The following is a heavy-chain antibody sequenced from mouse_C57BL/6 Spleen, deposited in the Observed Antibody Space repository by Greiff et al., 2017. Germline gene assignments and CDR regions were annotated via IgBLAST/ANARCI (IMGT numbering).Heavy chain of an antibody. Sequence: VQLQQSGAELVRPGASVTLSCKASGYTFTDYEMHWVKQTPVHGLEWIGAIDPETGGTAYNQKFKGKAILTADKSSRTAYMELRSLTSEDSAVNYRTRNYYGSSRDYWGQGTTLTVSS. CDR3: TRNYYGSSRDY. CDR1: GYTFTDYE. J-gene: IGHJ2*01. D-gene: IGHD1-1*01. CDR2: IDPETGGT. V-gene: IGHV1-15*01.